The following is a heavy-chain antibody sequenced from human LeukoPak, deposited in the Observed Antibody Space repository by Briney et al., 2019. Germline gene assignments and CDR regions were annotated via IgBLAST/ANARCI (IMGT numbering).Heavy chain of an antibody. CDR1: GYTFTSYY. J-gene: IGHJ4*02. D-gene: IGHD3-3*01. V-gene: IGHV1-46*01. Sequence: ASVKVSCKASGYTFTSYYMHWVRQAPGQGLEWMGIINPSGGSTSYAQKFQGRVTMTRDTSTSTVYMKLSSLRSEDTAVYYCARGGYDFWSGYGGRSHYFDYWGQGTLVTVSS. CDR3: ARGGYDFWSGYGGRSHYFDY. CDR2: INPSGGST.